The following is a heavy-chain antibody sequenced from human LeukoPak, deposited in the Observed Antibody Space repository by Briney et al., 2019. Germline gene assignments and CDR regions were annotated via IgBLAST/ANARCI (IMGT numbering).Heavy chain of an antibody. CDR1: GFTFDDYG. Sequence: PGGSLRLSCAASGFTFDDYGMSWVRQAPGKGLEWVSGINWNGGSTGYADSVKGRLTISRDNAKNSLYLQMNSLRAEDTALYYCARDTPRWDYDILTGYSHPILWGQGTLVTVSS. J-gene: IGHJ4*02. D-gene: IGHD3-9*01. V-gene: IGHV3-20*04. CDR3: ARDTPRWDYDILTGYSHPIL. CDR2: INWNGGST.